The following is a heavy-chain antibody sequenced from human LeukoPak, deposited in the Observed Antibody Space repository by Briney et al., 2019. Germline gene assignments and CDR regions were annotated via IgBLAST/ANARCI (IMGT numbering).Heavy chain of an antibody. CDR3: ARELCVRGSGSYCPFDY. CDR1: GYTFRNYA. Sequence: GASVKVSCKASGYTFRNYAINWVRQAPGQGLEWMGWTDRNTGNPTYAQGFTGRFVFSLDTSVSTAYLQISSLKAEDTAVYYCARELCVRGSGSYCPFDYWGQGTLVTVSS. D-gene: IGHD3-10*01. V-gene: IGHV7-4-1*02. CDR2: TDRNTGNP. J-gene: IGHJ4*02.